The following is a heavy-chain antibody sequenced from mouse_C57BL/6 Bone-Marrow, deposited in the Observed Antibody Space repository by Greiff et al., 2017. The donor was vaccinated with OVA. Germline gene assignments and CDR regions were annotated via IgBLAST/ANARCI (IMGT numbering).Heavy chain of an antibody. Sequence: QVQLQQPGAELVKPGASVKMSCKASGYTFTSYWITWVKQRPGQGLEWIGDIYPGSGSTNYNEKFKSKATLTVDTSSSTAYMQLSSLTSEDSAVYYGARGDYGNYEDAMDYWGQGTSVTVSS. CDR2: IYPGSGST. J-gene: IGHJ4*01. CDR1: GYTFTSYW. CDR3: ARGDYGNYEDAMDY. V-gene: IGHV1-55*01. D-gene: IGHD2-1*01.